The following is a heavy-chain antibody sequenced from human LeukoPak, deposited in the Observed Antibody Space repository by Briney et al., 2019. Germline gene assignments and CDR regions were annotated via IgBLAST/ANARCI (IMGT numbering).Heavy chain of an antibody. Sequence: SETLSLTCAVYGGSFSGYYWSWIRQPPGKGLEWIGEINHSGSTNYNPSLKSRVTISVDTSKNQFSLKLSSVTAADTAVYLCAREDYYNSGGYYLDYWGQGTLVTVSS. CDR3: AREDYYNSGGYYLDY. V-gene: IGHV4-34*01. CDR2: INHSGST. D-gene: IGHD3-22*01. J-gene: IGHJ4*02. CDR1: GGSFSGYY.